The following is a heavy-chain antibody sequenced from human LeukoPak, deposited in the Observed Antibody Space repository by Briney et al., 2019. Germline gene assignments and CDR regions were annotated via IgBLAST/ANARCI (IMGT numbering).Heavy chain of an antibody. CDR3: AKEGATSMVLDY. J-gene: IGHJ4*02. Sequence: GGSLRLSCAASGFKVSSNYMSWVRQAPGKGLEWVSVIYSGGSTSYADTVKGRFTISRDNSKNTLYLQMNSLRAEDTAVYYCAKEGATSMVLDYWGQGTLVTVSS. CDR2: IYSGGST. CDR1: GFKVSSNY. D-gene: IGHD3-10*01. V-gene: IGHV3-53*01.